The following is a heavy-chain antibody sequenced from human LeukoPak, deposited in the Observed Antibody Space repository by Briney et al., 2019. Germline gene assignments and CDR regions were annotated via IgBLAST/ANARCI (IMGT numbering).Heavy chain of an antibody. Sequence: GGSLRLSCAASGFTFSSYAMSWVRQAPGKGLEWVSVISGSGGGTYYADSVKGRFTIFRDNSKNTLYLQMNSLRAEDTAVYYCAKMKVGATIDAFDIWGQGTMVTVSS. D-gene: IGHD1-26*01. J-gene: IGHJ3*02. V-gene: IGHV3-23*01. CDR2: ISGSGGGT. CDR1: GFTFSSYA. CDR3: AKMKVGATIDAFDI.